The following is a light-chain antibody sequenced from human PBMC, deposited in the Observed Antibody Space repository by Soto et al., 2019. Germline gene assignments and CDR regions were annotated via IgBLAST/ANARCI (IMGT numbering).Light chain of an antibody. V-gene: IGKV3-15*01. CDR1: QSVGIN. CDR3: QEYIQWPPGM. J-gene: IGKJ1*01. CDR2: DTS. Sequence: EVVMTQSPAILSVYQGERATLSCRASQSVGINVAWYQQKPGQAPRLLIYDTSTRAPGISARFSGSGSGTEFTLTISSLQSEDFAVYYCQEYIQWPPGMFGPGSKVDIK.